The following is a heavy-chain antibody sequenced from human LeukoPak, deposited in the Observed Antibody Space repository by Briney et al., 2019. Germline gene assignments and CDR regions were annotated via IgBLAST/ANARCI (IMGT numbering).Heavy chain of an antibody. D-gene: IGHD6-6*01. Sequence: GGSLRLSRAASGFTFSSYAMSWVRQAPGKGLEWVSAISGSGGSTYYADSVKGRFTISRDNSKNTLYLQMNSLRAEDTAVYYFAKPYSSSSRHFDYWGQGTLVTVSS. CDR3: AKPYSSSSRHFDY. J-gene: IGHJ4*02. CDR2: ISGSGGST. V-gene: IGHV3-23*01. CDR1: GFTFSSYA.